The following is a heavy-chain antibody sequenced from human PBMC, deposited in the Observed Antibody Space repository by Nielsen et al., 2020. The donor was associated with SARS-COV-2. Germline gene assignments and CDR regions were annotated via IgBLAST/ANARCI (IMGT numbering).Heavy chain of an antibody. CDR3: TRDPGYYHGMDV. Sequence: SQTLSLTCVISGVSVSSSSVAWNWIRQSPSRGLGWLGRIYYRSRWFYEYSPSVRRRITIDPDTSKNQFSLQLNSVTSEDTAMYYCTRDPGYYHGMDVWGQGTTVTVSS. J-gene: IGHJ6*02. V-gene: IGHV6-1*01. CDR1: GVSVSSSSVA. CDR2: IYYRSRWFY.